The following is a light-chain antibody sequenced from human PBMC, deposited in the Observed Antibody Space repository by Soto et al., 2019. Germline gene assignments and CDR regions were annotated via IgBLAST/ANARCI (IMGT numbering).Light chain of an antibody. CDR1: SSGGGSYDL. Sequence: QSALTRPASVSGSPGRSTTISCSGPSSGGGSYDLVAWSQPFPGKTPKLMIYVVSNRPSGVSSRVAGSKSSNTASLTISGLQAEDKADYYCISYTVSSTAYGFGSGPKVTV. CDR3: ISYTVSSTAYG. V-gene: IGLV2-14*01. J-gene: IGLJ1*01. CDR2: VVS.